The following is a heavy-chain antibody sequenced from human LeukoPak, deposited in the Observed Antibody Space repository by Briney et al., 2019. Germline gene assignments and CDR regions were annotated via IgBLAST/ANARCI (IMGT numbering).Heavy chain of an antibody. J-gene: IGHJ5*01. CDR2: IWYDGSNK. CDR3: ASVYSYGWFDY. Sequence: GRSLRLSCAASGFTFSSYGMHWVRQAPGKGLEWVAVIWYDGSNKYYADSVKGRFTISRDNSKNTLYLQMNSLRAEDTAVYNCASVYSYGWFDYWGQGTLVTVSS. CDR1: GFTFSSYG. D-gene: IGHD5-18*01. V-gene: IGHV3-33*08.